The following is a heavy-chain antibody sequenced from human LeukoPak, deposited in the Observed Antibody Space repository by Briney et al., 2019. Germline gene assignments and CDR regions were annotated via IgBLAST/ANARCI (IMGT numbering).Heavy chain of an antibody. J-gene: IGHJ6*03. D-gene: IGHD3-10*01. CDR2: IYYTGST. V-gene: IGHV4-59*01. CDR3: ARDGYYYGSGSPGGGYYYYYMDV. Sequence: SETLCLTCTVSGGSIRRFYWSWIPHSPGKGLEWVGYIYYTGSTNYTSSLKSRVTISQDTFQKHISLKLKSVTAADTAVYYCARDGYYYGSGSPGGGYYYYYMDVWGKGTTVTISS. CDR1: GGSIRRFY.